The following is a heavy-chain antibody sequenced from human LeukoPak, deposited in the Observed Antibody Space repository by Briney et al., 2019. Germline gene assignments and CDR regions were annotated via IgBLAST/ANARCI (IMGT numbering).Heavy chain of an antibody. CDR3: ARGIS. CDR1: GGSISSGSYY. CDR2: IYTSGST. V-gene: IGHV4-61*02. J-gene: IGHJ5*02. Sequence: SETLSLTCTVSGGSISSGSYYWSWIRQPAGKGLEWIGRIYTSGSTNYNPSLKSRVTISVDTSKNQFSLRLSSVTAADTAVYYCARGISWGQGTLVTVSS. D-gene: IGHD3-10*01.